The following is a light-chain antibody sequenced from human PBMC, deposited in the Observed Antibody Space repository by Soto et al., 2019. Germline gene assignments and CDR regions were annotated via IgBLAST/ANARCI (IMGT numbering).Light chain of an antibody. CDR3: QHYGSYPTWT. J-gene: IGKJ1*01. CDR1: QSISTW. Sequence: DIQMTQSPSTLSASVGDRVTITCRASQSISTWLAWYQQKPGKAPKLLIYDASSLESGVPSRFGGSGSGTEFTLTISSLQPDDFATYFCQHYGSYPTWTFGQGTKVDIK. CDR2: DAS. V-gene: IGKV1-5*01.